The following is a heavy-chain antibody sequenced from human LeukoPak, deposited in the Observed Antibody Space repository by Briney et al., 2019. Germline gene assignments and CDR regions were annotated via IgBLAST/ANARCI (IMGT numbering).Heavy chain of an antibody. CDR1: GFTFSGYW. CDR3: ARDYDSSGYFLIGDAFDI. CDR2: ISTDGSTT. J-gene: IGHJ3*02. D-gene: IGHD3-22*01. Sequence: PGGSLRLSCAASGFTFSGYWMHWVRQAPGKGLVWVSRISTDGSTTTYADSVKGRFTISRDNAKNTVNLQMNGLRAEDTAVYYCARDYDSSGYFLIGDAFDIWGQGTMVTVSS. V-gene: IGHV3-74*01.